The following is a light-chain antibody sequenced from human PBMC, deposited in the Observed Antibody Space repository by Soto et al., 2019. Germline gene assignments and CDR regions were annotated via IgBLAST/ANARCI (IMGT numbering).Light chain of an antibody. Sequence: DIQMTQSPSSLSASVGDRVTITCRASQSISSSLCWYQQKPGKAPKLLIYSASTLQRGVPSRFSGSGSGTDITLTISSLQPEDSGTSHCQQSYPTPATFGHWNKVSIK. J-gene: IGKJ1*01. CDR2: SAS. V-gene: IGKV1-39*01. CDR3: QQSYPTPAT. CDR1: QSISSS.